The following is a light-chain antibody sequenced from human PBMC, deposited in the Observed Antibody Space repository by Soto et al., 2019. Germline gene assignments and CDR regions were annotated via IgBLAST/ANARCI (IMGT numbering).Light chain of an antibody. J-gene: IGKJ1*01. CDR3: QQYNSYPRT. CDR1: QDIGSS. V-gene: IGKV1-16*01. CDR2: AAS. Sequence: DIQMTQSPSSLSVSVGDRVTITCRASQDIGSSLGWFQQKPGKAPKSLIYAASTLQVGVPSRFSSSGSGTDFILTISSLQPEDFATYYCQQYNSYPRTVGQGTKVEIQ.